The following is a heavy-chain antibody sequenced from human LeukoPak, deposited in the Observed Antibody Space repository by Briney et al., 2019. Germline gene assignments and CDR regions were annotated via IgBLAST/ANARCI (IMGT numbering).Heavy chain of an antibody. CDR2: INHSGST. V-gene: IGHV4-34*01. D-gene: IGHD3-22*01. CDR1: GGSISSYY. Sequence: SETLSLTCTVSGGSISSYYWSWIRQPPGKGLEWIGEINHSGSTNYNPSLKSRVTISVDTSKNQFSLKLSSVTAADTAVYYCARIYDSSGYYLPYYFDYWGQGTLVTVSS. CDR3: ARIYDSSGYYLPYYFDY. J-gene: IGHJ4*02.